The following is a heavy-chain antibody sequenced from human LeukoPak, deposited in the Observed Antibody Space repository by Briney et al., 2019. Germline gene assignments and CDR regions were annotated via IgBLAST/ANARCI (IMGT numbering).Heavy chain of an antibody. V-gene: IGHV3-66*01. J-gene: IGHJ5*02. CDR3: ARDGGYSYANWFDP. CDR2: IYSGGST. D-gene: IGHD5-18*01. Sequence: GGSLRLSCAASGFTVSSNYMSWVRQAPGKGLEWVSVIYSGGSTYYADSVKGRFTISRDNSKNTLYLQMNSLRAEDTAVYYCARDGGYSYANWFDPWGQGTLVTVSS. CDR1: GFTVSSNY.